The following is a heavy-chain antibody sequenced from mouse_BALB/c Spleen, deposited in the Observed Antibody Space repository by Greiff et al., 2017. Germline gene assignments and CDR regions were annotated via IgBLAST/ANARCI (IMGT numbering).Heavy chain of an antibody. CDR3: ARGIYDGSYFDG. CDR2: ISSGSSTI. D-gene: IGHD2-3*01. V-gene: IGHV5-17*02. Sequence: EVKLMESGGGLVQPGGSRKLSCAASGFTFSSFGMHWVRQAPEKGLEWVAYISSGSSTIYYADTVKGRFTISRDNPKNTLFLQMTSLRSEDTAMYYCARGIYDGSYFDGWGAGTTVTVSS. J-gene: IGHJ1*01. CDR1: GFTFSSFG.